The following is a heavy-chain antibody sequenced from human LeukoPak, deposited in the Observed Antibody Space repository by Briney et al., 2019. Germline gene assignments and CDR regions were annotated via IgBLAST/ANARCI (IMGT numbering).Heavy chain of an antibody. Sequence: GASVKVSCKASGYTFTSYYMHWVRQAPGQGLEWMGIINPSGGSTSYAQKFQGRVTMTRDASTSTVYMELSSLRSEDTAVYYCARPLRSNDGMDVWGQGTTVTVSS. J-gene: IGHJ6*02. CDR2: INPSGGST. CDR1: GYTFTSYY. D-gene: IGHD2-8*01. V-gene: IGHV1-46*01. CDR3: ARPLRSNDGMDV.